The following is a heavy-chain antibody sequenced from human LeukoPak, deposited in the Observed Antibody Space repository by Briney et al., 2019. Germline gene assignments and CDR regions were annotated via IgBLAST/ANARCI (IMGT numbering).Heavy chain of an antibody. CDR2: ISWNSAGI. V-gene: IGHV3-9*01. J-gene: IGHJ6*02. CDR1: GFTFDDYA. Sequence: GRSPRLSCAASGFTFDDYAVHWVRHAPGKGLQWVSGISWNSAGIGYADSVKGRFTISRDNAKNSLYLQMNSLRAEDTALYYCAKDGGYDYRGHYYYGVDVWGQGTTVTVSS. CDR3: AKDGGYDYRGHYYYGVDV. D-gene: IGHD5-12*01.